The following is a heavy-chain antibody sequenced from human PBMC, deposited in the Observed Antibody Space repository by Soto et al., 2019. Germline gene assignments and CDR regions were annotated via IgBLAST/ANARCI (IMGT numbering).Heavy chain of an antibody. J-gene: IGHJ4*02. CDR1: GFTFSSYS. CDR3: ARSPIRYDSSGYHY. Sequence: SLRLSCAASGFTFSSYSMNWVRQAPGKGLEWVSSISSSSSYIYYADSVKGRFTISRDNAKNSLYLQMNSLRAEDTAVYYCARSPIRYDSSGYHYWGQGTLVTVSS. D-gene: IGHD3-22*01. V-gene: IGHV3-21*01. CDR2: ISSSSSYI.